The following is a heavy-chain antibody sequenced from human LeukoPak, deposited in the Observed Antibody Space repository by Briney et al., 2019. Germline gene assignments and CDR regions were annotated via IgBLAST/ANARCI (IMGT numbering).Heavy chain of an antibody. D-gene: IGHD4-17*01. CDR1: GGSFSGYY. Sequence: SETLSLTCAVYGGSFSGYYWSWIRQPPGKGLEWIGEVNHSGSTNYNPSLKSRVTISVDTSKNQFSLKLSSVTAADTAVYYCARGHDYGDYVVDYYYGMDVWGQGTTATVSS. CDR2: VNHSGST. CDR3: ARGHDYGDYVVDYYYGMDV. V-gene: IGHV4-34*01. J-gene: IGHJ6*02.